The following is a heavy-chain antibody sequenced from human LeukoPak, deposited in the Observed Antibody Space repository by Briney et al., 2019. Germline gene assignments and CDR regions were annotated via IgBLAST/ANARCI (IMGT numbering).Heavy chain of an antibody. CDR3: AKDHGQQFDY. D-gene: IGHD1/OR15-1a*01. Sequence: GGSLRLSCAASGFNFSSYAMHWVRQGPGKGLEWVAVISYDGINEYHTDSVKGRFTISRDNAKNSLYLQMNNLRAEDTAVYYCAKDHGQQFDYWGQGTLVTVSS. CDR1: GFNFSSYA. J-gene: IGHJ4*02. CDR2: ISYDGINE. V-gene: IGHV3-30-3*01.